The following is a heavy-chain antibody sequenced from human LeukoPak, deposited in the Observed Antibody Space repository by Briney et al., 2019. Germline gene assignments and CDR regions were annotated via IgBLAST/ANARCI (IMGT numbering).Heavy chain of an antibody. CDR3: ARDSSSHPAYYYYYMDV. D-gene: IGHD6-6*01. Sequence: PSGTLSLTCAVSGGSISSSNWWSWVRQPPGKGLEWIGEIYHSGSTNYNPSLKSRVAISVDKSKNQFSLKLSSVTAADTAVYYCARDSSSHPAYYYYYMDVWGKGTTVTVSS. V-gene: IGHV4-4*02. J-gene: IGHJ6*03. CDR2: IYHSGST. CDR1: GGSISSSNW.